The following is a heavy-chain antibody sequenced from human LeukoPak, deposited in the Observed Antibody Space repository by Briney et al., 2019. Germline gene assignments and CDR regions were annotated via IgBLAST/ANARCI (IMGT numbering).Heavy chain of an antibody. CDR3: AKGSQGGTSFDY. J-gene: IGHJ4*02. Sequence: GGSLRLSCAASGFTSSTYVMHWVRQAPGKGLEWVAFIRYDGTNKYYADSVKGRFTISRDNSKNTLYLQMNSLRAEDTAVYYCAKGSQGGTSFDYWGQGTLVTVSS. V-gene: IGHV3-30*02. CDR2: IRYDGTNK. D-gene: IGHD1-14*01. CDR1: GFTSSTYV.